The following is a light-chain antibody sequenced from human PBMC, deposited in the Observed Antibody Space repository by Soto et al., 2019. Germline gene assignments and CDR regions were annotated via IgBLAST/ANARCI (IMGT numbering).Light chain of an antibody. CDR1: QSVDTN. J-gene: IGKJ1*01. Sequence: VMTQSPGTLSVSPGERATLSCRASQSVDTNLAWYQQKPGQAPRLLISGASTRATGVSARFSGSGSGTEFTLTISSLQSEDFAVYYRQQYQYWPPRTFGQGTKVEIK. CDR2: GAS. CDR3: QQYQYWPPRT. V-gene: IGKV3-15*01.